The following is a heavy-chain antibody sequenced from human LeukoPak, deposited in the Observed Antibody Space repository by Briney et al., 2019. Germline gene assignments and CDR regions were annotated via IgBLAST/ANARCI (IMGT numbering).Heavy chain of an antibody. CDR3: ARGNWYFDL. V-gene: IGHV3-66*01. J-gene: IGHJ2*01. Sequence: GGSLRLSCAVSGFAVSSTYMSWVRQAPGKGLEWFSVLYSGGSTYYADYVQGRFTISRDNSNNTLYLQMNTLRVEDTAVFYCARGNWYFDLWGRGTLVTVSS. CDR2: LYSGGST. CDR1: GFAVSSTY.